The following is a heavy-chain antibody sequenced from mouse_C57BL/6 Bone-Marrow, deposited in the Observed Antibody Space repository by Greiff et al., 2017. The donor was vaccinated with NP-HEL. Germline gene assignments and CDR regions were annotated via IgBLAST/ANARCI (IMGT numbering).Heavy chain of an antibody. V-gene: IGHV1-64*01. D-gene: IGHD1-1*01. J-gene: IGHJ3*01. Sequence: VQLQQPGAELVKPGASVKLSCKASGYTFTSYWMHWVKQRPGQGLEWIGMIHPNSGSTNYNEKFKSKATLTVDKSSSTAYMQLSSLTSEDSAVYYYARSRGYGSSYRFAYWGRGTLVTVSA. CDR3: ARSRGYGSSYRFAY. CDR1: GYTFTSYW. CDR2: IHPNSGST.